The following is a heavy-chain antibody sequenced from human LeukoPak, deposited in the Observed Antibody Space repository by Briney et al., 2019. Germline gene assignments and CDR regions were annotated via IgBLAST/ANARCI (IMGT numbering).Heavy chain of an antibody. CDR2: ISWNSGSI. V-gene: IGHV3-9*01. CDR3: ARGLQYNDAFDF. D-gene: IGHD1-1*01. CDR1: GFTFDDYA. J-gene: IGHJ3*01. Sequence: GGSLRLSCAASGFTFDDYAMHWVRQAPGKGLEWVSGISWNSGSIGYADSVKGRFTISRDNAKNSLFLQMNSLRVEDTAVYYCARGLQYNDAFDFWGQGTMVTVSS.